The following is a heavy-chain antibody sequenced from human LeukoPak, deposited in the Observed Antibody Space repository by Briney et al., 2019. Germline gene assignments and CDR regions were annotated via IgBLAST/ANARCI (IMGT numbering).Heavy chain of an antibody. D-gene: IGHD3-10*01. CDR1: GFTFSSYW. V-gene: IGHV3-74*01. Sequence: GGSLRLSCAASGFTFSSYWMHWVRQAPGKGLVWVSRINSDGSSTSYADSVKGRFTISRDNAKNTLYLQMNSLRAEDTAVYYCARVDDGSGISHYYYYYYMDVWGKGTTVTISS. J-gene: IGHJ6*03. CDR3: ARVDDGSGISHYYYYYYMDV. CDR2: INSDGSST.